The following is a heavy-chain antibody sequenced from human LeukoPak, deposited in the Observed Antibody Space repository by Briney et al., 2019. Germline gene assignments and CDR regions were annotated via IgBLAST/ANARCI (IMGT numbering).Heavy chain of an antibody. D-gene: IGHD1-1*01. CDR2: INPNNGDT. CDR1: GYTFTAYY. Sequence: ASVKVSCKASGYTFTAYYMHWVRQAPGQGLEWMGWINPNNGDTNYAQKFQGRVTMTRDTSISTAYMELSRLRSDDTAVYYCARDPFTTGTSSFDYWGQGTLVTVSS. V-gene: IGHV1-2*02. J-gene: IGHJ4*02. CDR3: ARDPFTTGTSSFDY.